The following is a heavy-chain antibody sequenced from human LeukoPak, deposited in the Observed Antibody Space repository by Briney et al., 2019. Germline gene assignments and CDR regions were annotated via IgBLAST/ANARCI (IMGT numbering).Heavy chain of an antibody. V-gene: IGHV4-59*12. CDR2: IYYSGST. J-gene: IGHJ6*03. CDR3: ARGQTSIAARFYYYYYMDV. Sequence: PSETLSLTCTVSGGSISSYYWSWIRQPPGKGLEWIGYIYYSGSTNYNPSLKSRVTISVDTSKNQFSLKLSSVTAADTAVYYCARGQTSIAARFYYYYYMDVWGKGTTVTVSS. D-gene: IGHD6-6*01. CDR1: GGSISSYY.